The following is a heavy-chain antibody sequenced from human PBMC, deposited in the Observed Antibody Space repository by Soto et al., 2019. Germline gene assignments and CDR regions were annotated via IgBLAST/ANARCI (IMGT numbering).Heavy chain of an antibody. D-gene: IGHD1-1*01. CDR1: GYTFSAYY. CDR2: VNPNSGGT. CDR3: VRGVGXGGTPGTVRFAFDI. J-gene: IGHJ3*02. Sequence: ASVKVSCKASGYTFSAYYMHWVRQAPGQGLEWMGWVNPNSGGTKFAQKFQGRVTMTRDTSISTGYMELSSLTSDDSAVYYCVRGVGXGGTPGTVRFAFDIWGQGTMVTVSS. V-gene: IGHV1-2*02.